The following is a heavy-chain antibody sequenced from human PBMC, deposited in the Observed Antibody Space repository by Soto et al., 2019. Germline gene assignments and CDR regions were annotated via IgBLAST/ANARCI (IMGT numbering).Heavy chain of an antibody. Sequence: QVQLQESGPGLVKPSQTLSLTCTVSGGSISSGDYYWSWIRQPPGKGLEWIGYIYYRGSTYYNPSLKSRVTISVDTSKNQFSRNLSSGTAADTAAYYCVRVGHINWFDPWGQGTLVTVSS. D-gene: IGHD2-21*01. V-gene: IGHV4-30-4*01. J-gene: IGHJ5*02. CDR1: GGSISSGDYY. CDR3: VRVGHINWFDP. CDR2: IYYRGST.